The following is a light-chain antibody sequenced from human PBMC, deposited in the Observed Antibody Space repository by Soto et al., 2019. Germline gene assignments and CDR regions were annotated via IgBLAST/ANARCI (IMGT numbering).Light chain of an antibody. CDR2: KAS. CDR1: QSISTY. Sequence: DIQMTQSPSTLSASVGDRVTISCRASQSISTYLAWYQQRPGKAPKLLIYKASTLESGVPSRFSGSGSGTEFTLTISSLQPDDFATYYGQQYKSYSRTFGQGTKVEIK. J-gene: IGKJ1*01. V-gene: IGKV1-5*03. CDR3: QQYKSYSRT.